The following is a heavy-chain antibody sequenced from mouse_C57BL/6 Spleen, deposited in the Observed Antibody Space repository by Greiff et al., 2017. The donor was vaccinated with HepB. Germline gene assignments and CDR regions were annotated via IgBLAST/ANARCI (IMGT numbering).Heavy chain of an antibody. Sequence: EVKLVESGAELVKPGASVKLSCTASGFNIKDYYMHWVKQRTEQGLEWIGRIDPEDGETKYAPKFQGKATITADTSSNTAYLQLSSLTSEDTAVYYCASLRGGVYYYAMDYWGQGTSVTVSS. V-gene: IGHV14-2*01. CDR1: GFNIKDYY. CDR2: IDPEDGET. J-gene: IGHJ4*01. D-gene: IGHD1-1*01. CDR3: ASLRGGVYYYAMDY.